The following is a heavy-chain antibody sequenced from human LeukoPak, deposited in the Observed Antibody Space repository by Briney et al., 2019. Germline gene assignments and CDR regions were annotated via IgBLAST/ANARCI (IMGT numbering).Heavy chain of an antibody. CDR2: ISSSSGGT. V-gene: IGHV3-23*01. CDR1: GFTFSSYA. CDR3: AKSRVATAGGDAFDI. Sequence: GGSLRLSCAASGFTFSSYAMNWVRQAPGKGLEWVSVISSSSGGTNYAVSVKGRFTISRDNSKTTLYLQMNSLRAEDTALYYCAKSRVATAGGDAFDIWGQGTMVTVSS. J-gene: IGHJ3*02. D-gene: IGHD6-13*01.